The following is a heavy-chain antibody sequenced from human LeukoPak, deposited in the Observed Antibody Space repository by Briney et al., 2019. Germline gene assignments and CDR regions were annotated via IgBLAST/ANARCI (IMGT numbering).Heavy chain of an antibody. Sequence: SETLSLTCTVSGGSISSSSYYWGWIRQPPGKGLEWIGSIYYSGSTNYNPSLKSRVTISVDTSKNQFSLKLSSVTAADTAVYYCARGGLRYFDWLLSTPSNWFDPWGQGTLVTVSS. V-gene: IGHV4-39*07. CDR3: ARGGLRYFDWLLSTPSNWFDP. J-gene: IGHJ5*02. D-gene: IGHD3-9*01. CDR2: IYYSGST. CDR1: GGSISSSSYY.